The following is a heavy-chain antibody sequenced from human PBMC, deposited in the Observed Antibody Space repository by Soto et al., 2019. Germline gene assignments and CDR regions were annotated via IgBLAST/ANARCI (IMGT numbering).Heavy chain of an antibody. Sequence: SETLSLTCTVSGGSISSSSYYWGWIRQPPGKGLEWIGSIYYSGSTYYNPSLKSRVTISVDTSKNQFSLTLSSVTAADTAVYYCARRGYSSGWYYFDYWGQGTLVTVSS. J-gene: IGHJ4*02. CDR3: ARRGYSSGWYYFDY. V-gene: IGHV4-39*01. D-gene: IGHD6-19*01. CDR2: IYYSGST. CDR1: GGSISSSSYY.